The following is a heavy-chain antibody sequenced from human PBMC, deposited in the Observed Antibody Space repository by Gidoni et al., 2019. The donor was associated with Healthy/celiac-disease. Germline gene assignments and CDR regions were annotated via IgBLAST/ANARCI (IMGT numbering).Heavy chain of an antibody. CDR3: AKDTTPHIAAAGTFDY. D-gene: IGHD6-13*01. Sequence: EVQLVESGGVVVQPGGSLRLSCAASGFTFDDYTMHWVRQAPGKGLEWVSLISWDGGSTYYADSVKGRFTISRDNSKNSLYLQMNSLRTEDTALYYCAKDTTPHIAAAGTFDYWGQGTLVTVSS. J-gene: IGHJ4*02. V-gene: IGHV3-43*01. CDR2: ISWDGGST. CDR1: GFTFDDYT.